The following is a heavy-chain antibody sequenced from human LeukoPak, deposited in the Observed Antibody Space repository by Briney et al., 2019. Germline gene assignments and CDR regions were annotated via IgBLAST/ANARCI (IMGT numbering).Heavy chain of an antibody. Sequence: GGSLRLSCAASGITFSSYGMSWVRQAPGKGLEWVSSISSTCGTTYYADSVKVRFTISRDNSKNTLYLQMNSLRAEDTAIYYCAKNGDRGAYCTGGTCYPYFYYYMDVWGKGTTVTI. CDR2: ISSTCGTT. D-gene: IGHD2-15*01. CDR3: AKNGDRGAYCTGGTCYPYFYYYMDV. CDR1: GITFSSYG. V-gene: IGHV3-23*01. J-gene: IGHJ6*03.